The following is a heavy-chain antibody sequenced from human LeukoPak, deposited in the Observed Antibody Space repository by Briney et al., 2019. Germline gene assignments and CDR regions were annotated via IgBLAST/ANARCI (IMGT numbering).Heavy chain of an antibody. CDR2: ISGSGGST. Sequence: PGGSLRLSCAASGFTFSSYAISWVRQAPGKGLEWVSAISGSGGSTYYADSVKGRFTISRDNSKNTLYLQMNSLRAEDTAVYYCAKGRAGSGSYYNYWGQGTLVTVSS. CDR1: GFTFSSYA. J-gene: IGHJ4*02. D-gene: IGHD3-10*01. CDR3: AKGRAGSGSYYNY. V-gene: IGHV3-23*01.